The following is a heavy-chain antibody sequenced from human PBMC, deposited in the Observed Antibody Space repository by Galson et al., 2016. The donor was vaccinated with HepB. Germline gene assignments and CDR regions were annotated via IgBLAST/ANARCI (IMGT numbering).Heavy chain of an antibody. CDR3: ARDLFSYGSGSWEDCFDP. D-gene: IGHD3-10*01. Sequence: SLRLSCAASASTFTSYAMHWVRQAPGKGLEWVAAISFHGGNKYYADSVKGRFTISRDNSQNTLYLQMNSLRVEDTAVYYCARDLFSYGSGSWEDCFDPWGQGTLVTVSS. CDR2: ISFHGGNK. J-gene: IGHJ5*02. CDR1: ASTFTSYA. V-gene: IGHV3-30-3*01.